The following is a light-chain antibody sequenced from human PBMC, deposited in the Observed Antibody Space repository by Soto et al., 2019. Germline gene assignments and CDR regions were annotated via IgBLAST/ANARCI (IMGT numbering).Light chain of an antibody. J-gene: IGKJ4*01. CDR3: QQVNSYPLT. CDR2: SAS. CDR1: QGISTY. V-gene: IGKV1-9*01. Sequence: IQLTQSPSSLSASVGDRVTITCRASQGISTYLAWYQQEPGKAPKLLIYSASTLRSGAPSRFSGSGSGTDFTLTISSLQPEDFATYYCQQVNSYPLTFGGGTKVEIK.